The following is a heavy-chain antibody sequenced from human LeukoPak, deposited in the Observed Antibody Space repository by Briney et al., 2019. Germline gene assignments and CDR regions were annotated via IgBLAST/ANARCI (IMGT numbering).Heavy chain of an antibody. D-gene: IGHD3-22*01. J-gene: IGHJ3*02. CDR1: GFTFSSYS. CDR2: ISSSSSYI. V-gene: IGHV3-21*01. Sequence: PGGSLRLSCAASGFTFSSYSMNWVRQAPGKGLEWVSPISSSSSYIYYADSVKGRFTISRDNAKNSLYLQMNSLRAEDTAVYYCARDGDYYDSRGDAFDIWGQGAMVTVAS. CDR3: ARDGDYYDSRGDAFDI.